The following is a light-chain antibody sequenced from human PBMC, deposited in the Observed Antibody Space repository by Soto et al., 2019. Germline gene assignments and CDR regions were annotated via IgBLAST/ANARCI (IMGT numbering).Light chain of an antibody. Sequence: DIQMTQSPSSVSASVGDRVTMTCRASQDIRSWLGWYQQKPGKAPKVLIYAASSLQSGVPSRFSGSGSGTDFALTISSRQPEDFATFYCQQAYSFPLTIGGGTRVEIK. CDR2: AAS. CDR1: QDIRSW. V-gene: IGKV1-12*01. CDR3: QQAYSFPLT. J-gene: IGKJ4*01.